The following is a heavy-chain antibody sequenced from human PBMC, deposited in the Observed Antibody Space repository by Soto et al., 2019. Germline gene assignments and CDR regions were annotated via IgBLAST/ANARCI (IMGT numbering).Heavy chain of an antibody. V-gene: IGHV3-23*01. Sequence: PGGCLGLSCAASGFTFSSYAMSWVRQAPGKGLEWVSAISGSGGSTYYADSVKGRFTISRDNSKNTLYLQMNSLRAEDTAVYYCAKRSRSWYYFDYWGQGTLVTVSS. CDR3: AKRSRSWYYFDY. CDR2: ISGSGGST. CDR1: GFTFSSYA. D-gene: IGHD6-13*01. J-gene: IGHJ4*02.